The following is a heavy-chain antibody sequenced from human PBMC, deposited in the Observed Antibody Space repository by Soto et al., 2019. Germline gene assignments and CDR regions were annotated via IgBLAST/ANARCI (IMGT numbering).Heavy chain of an antibody. V-gene: IGHV3-48*01. J-gene: IGHJ4*02. D-gene: IGHD5-12*01. CDR2: ISSRSKTI. CDR3: AREDILGARSFDY. Sequence: HPGGSLRLSCATSGFTFSCYSMNWVRQAPGKGLEWLSYISSRSKTIYYADSVRGRFTVSRDNAENSLSLLMNSLRAEDTAVYYCAREDILGARSFDYWGQGTVVTVSS. CDR1: GFTFSCYS.